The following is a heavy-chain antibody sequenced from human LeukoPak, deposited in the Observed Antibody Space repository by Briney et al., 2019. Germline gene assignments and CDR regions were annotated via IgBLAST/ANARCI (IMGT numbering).Heavy chain of an antibody. CDR2: IGGSGGGT. Sequence: GGSLRLSCAASGFTFGSHAMSWVRQAPGKGLEWVSAIGGSGGGTNYADSVKGRFTISRDNSKNTLYLQMKSLRAEDTAVYYCVSQSYSGSDNYYFDYWGQGTLVAVSS. V-gene: IGHV3-23*01. J-gene: IGHJ4*02. D-gene: IGHD1-26*01. CDR1: GFTFGSHA. CDR3: VSQSYSGSDNYYFDY.